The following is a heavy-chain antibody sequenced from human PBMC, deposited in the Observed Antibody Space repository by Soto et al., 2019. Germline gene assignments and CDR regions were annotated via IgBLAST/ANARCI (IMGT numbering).Heavy chain of an antibody. J-gene: IGHJ6*02. CDR2: FYYSEST. Sequence: SETLSLTCTVSGGSTSSSSYYWDWIRQPPGKGLEWIGTFYYSESTYYNPSLESRVTISVDTSKNQFSLKVSSVTVADTAVYYCARLGGYCSSTSCYGYYGMDVWGQGTTVTVSS. CDR1: GGSTSSSSYY. V-gene: IGHV4-39*01. D-gene: IGHD2-2*01. CDR3: ARLGGYCSSTSCYGYYGMDV.